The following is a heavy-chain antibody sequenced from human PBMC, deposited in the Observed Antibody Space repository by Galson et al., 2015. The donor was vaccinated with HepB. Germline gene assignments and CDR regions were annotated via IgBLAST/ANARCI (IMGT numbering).Heavy chain of an antibody. CDR1: GGSISNYY. V-gene: IGHV4-59*01. D-gene: IGHD6-19*01. Sequence: SETLSLTCTVSGGSISNYYWNWIRQPPGKGLEWIGYINHSGSTNYNPSLKSRVTMSVDTSRNQISLKLTSVTTADTAVYYCARGDPYSAVAGSPDYWGQGTLVTVSS. J-gene: IGHJ4*02. CDR2: INHSGST. CDR3: ARGDPYSAVAGSPDY.